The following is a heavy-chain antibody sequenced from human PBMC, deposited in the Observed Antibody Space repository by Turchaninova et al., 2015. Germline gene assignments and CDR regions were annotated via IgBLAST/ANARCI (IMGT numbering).Heavy chain of an antibody. CDR2: INPSSGGT. V-gene: IGHV1-2*06. CDR1: GYTFICFY. J-gene: IGHJ4*02. Sequence: QVQLVQSGAEVKKPGASVKVSCEASGYTFICFYIHWVRQAPGQGLEWMGRINPSSGGTDYAQKLQGRGNMTRVTSITTAYLDRSSLRSDDTAVYFCAREGYTYGPTPDYWGQGTLVTVSS. D-gene: IGHD5-18*01. CDR3: AREGYTYGPTPDY.